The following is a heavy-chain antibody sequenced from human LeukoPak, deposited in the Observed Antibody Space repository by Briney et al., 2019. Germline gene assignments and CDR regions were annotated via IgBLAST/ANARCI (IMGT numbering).Heavy chain of an antibody. J-gene: IGHJ4*02. D-gene: IGHD4-17*01. V-gene: IGHV4-34*01. CDR3: ARLSDDYGAH. CDR2: INHSGST. CDR1: GGSFSGYY. Sequence: SETLSLTCAVYGGSFSGYYWSWIRQPPGKGLEWIGEINHSGSTNYNPSLKSRVTISVDTSKNQFSLKLSSVTAADTAVYYCARLSDDYGAHCGQGTLVTVSS.